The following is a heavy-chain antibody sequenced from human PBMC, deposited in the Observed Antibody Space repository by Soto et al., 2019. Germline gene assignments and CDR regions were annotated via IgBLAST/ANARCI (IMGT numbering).Heavy chain of an antibody. V-gene: IGHV1-3*01. D-gene: IGHD6-19*01. J-gene: IGHJ6*02. CDR3: ARDPGYSSGWSYYYYYGMDV. CDR2: INAGNGNT. Sequence: ASVKVSCKASGYTFSDYAIHWVRQAPGQRPEWMGWINAGNGNTKYSQKFQGRVTITRDTSASTAYMELRSLRSDDTAVYYCARDPGYSSGWSYYYYYGMDVWGQGTTVTVSS. CDR1: GYTFSDYA.